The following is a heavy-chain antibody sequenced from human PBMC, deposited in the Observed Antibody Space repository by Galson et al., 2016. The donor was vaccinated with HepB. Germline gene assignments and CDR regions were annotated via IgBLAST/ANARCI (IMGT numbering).Heavy chain of an antibody. V-gene: IGHV3-33*01. CDR3: ARDGVPNYDFWTGFYYFDH. J-gene: IGHJ4*02. Sequence: SLRLSCAASGFTFNDYGMHWVRQAPGKGLEWVAVIWGDGSNRYYGDSERGRFTISRDNARKTLYLQMDRLRPEDTAVHFCARDGVPNYDFWTGFYYFDHWGQGNLVTVSS. CDR1: GFTFNDYG. CDR2: IWGDGSNR. D-gene: IGHD3-3*01.